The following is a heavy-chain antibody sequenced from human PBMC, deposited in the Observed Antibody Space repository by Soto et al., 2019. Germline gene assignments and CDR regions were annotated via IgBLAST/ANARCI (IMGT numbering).Heavy chain of an antibody. CDR1: GGSISSGYYH. CDR2: IYYNGST. D-gene: IGHD2-21*02. CDR3: ARGYMQRWLLRYFDE. J-gene: IGHJ4*02. V-gene: IGHV4-30-4*01. Sequence: SETLSLTCTVSGGSISSGYYHWNWIRQPPGKGLEWIGYIYYNGSTYYNPSLKSRITMSVDTSKNQFSLKLNSVTAADTAVYYCARGYMQRWLLRYFDEWGQGTLVTVSS.